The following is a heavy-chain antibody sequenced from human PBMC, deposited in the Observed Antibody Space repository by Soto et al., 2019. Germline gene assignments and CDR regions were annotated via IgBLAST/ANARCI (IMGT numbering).Heavy chain of an antibody. CDR2: IYYSGST. CDR1: GGSISSYY. V-gene: IGHV4-59*01. CDR3: ARDNNYGDYDPGYYYYYMDV. Sequence: SETLSLTCTVSGGSISSYYWSWIRQPPGKGLEWIGYIYYSGSTNYNPSLKSRVTISVDTSKNQFSLKLSSVTAADTAVYYFARDNNYGDYDPGYYYYYMDVWGKGTTVTVSS. D-gene: IGHD4-17*01. J-gene: IGHJ6*03.